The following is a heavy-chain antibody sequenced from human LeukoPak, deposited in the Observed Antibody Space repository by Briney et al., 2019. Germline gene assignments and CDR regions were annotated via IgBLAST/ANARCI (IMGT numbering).Heavy chain of an antibody. J-gene: IGHJ4*02. CDR3: ARGRITIFGVVIMLFDY. CDR2: IIWNGGST. CDR1: GFTFDDYG. Sequence: GGSLRLSCAASGFTFDDYGMSWVRQAPGKGLEWVSGIIWNGGSTGYADSVKGRFTITRANAKTSLYLQMNSLRAEDTALYYCARGRITIFGVVIMLFDYWGQGTLVTVSS. V-gene: IGHV3-20*04. D-gene: IGHD3-3*01.